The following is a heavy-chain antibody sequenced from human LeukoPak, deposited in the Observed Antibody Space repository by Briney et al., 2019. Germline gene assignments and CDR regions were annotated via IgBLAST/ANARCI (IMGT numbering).Heavy chain of an antibody. CDR2: IYKTGST. CDR3: ARDVLR. CDR1: GDSITSGGYY. Sequence: SQTLSLTCTVSGDSITSGGYYWTWIRQRPGKGLEWIGYIYKTGSTYYNPSLKSRVTMSVDTSRSQFSLKLNSVTAADTAVYYCARDVLRWGQGTLVTVSS. V-gene: IGHV4-31*03. J-gene: IGHJ4*02.